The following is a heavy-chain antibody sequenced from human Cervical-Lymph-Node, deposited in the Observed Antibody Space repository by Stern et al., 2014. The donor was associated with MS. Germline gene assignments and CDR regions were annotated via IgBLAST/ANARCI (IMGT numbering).Heavy chain of an antibody. CDR3: TRAVGGVGRE. Sequence: VQLEESGPEVKKPGASVMVSCKTSGYTFTNYYIHWVRQAPGQGLEWMGIINPNGSVTASAQKFQGRLTMTRDTSTTTGYMRLITLTSEDPAMYYCTRAVGGVGREWGQGTLVFVSS. D-gene: IGHD3-16*01. V-gene: IGHV1-46*01. CDR2: INPNGSVT. J-gene: IGHJ4*02. CDR1: GYTFTNYY.